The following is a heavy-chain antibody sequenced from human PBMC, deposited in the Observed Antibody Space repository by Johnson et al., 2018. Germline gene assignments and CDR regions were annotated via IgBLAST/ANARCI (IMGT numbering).Heavy chain of an antibody. V-gene: IGHV3-30-3*01. D-gene: IGHD4-17*01. CDR1: GFIFSNYA. CDR3: ASGDGDYLSLKYTFDI. CDR2: ISFDGSNK. Sequence: QVQLVESGGGVVQPGRSLRLSCAASGFIFSNYAMNWVRQAPGKGLEWVAVISFDGSNKFYADSVKGRFTISRDNSKNTLFLQMNSLRVDDTAVYYCASGDGDYLSLKYTFDIWGQGTMVTVSS. J-gene: IGHJ3*02.